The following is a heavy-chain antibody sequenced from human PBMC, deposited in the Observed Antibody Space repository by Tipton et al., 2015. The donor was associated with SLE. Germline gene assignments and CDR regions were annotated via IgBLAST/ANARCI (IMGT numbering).Heavy chain of an antibody. CDR2: TYYRSKWYN. D-gene: IGHD6-13*01. Sequence: GLVKPSQTLSLTCAISGDSVSSNSAAWNWIRQSPSRGLEWLGRTYYRSKWYNDYAVSVKSRITINPDTSKNQFSLQLNSVTAADTAVYYCASRGQQLGWFDPWGQGTLVTVSS. CDR1: GDSVSSNSAA. J-gene: IGHJ5*02. CDR3: ASRGQQLGWFDP. V-gene: IGHV6-1*01.